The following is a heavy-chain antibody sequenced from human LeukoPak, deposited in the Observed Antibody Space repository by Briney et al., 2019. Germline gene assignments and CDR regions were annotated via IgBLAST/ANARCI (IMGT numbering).Heavy chain of an antibody. CDR2: IYTSGST. V-gene: IGHV4-61*02. D-gene: IGHD5-18*01. J-gene: IGHJ4*02. CDR3: ARAPHYSFLDY. CDR1: GGSIGSGSYY. Sequence: SETLSLTCTVSGGSIGSGSYYWSWIRQPAGKGLEWIGRIYTSGSTNYNPSLKSRVTISVDTSKNQFSLKLSSVTAADTAVYYCARAPHYSFLDYWGQGTLVTVSS.